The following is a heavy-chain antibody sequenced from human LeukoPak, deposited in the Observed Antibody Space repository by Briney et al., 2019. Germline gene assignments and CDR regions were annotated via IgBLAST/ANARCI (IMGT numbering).Heavy chain of an antibody. D-gene: IGHD6-19*01. CDR1: GYTFTSYG. CDR3: ASSERGWYFNWFDP. V-gene: IGHV1-18*01. CDR2: ISAYNGNT. J-gene: IGHJ5*02. Sequence: ASVKVSCKASGYTFTSYGISWVRQAPGQVLEWMGWISAYNGNTNYAQKLHGRVTMTTDTSTSTAYMEMRSLRSDDTAVYYCASSERGWYFNWFDPWGQGQLVTVSS.